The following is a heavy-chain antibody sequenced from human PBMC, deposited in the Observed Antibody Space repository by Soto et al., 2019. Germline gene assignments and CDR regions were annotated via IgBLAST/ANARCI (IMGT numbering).Heavy chain of an antibody. CDR3: ARQNYRGSDAFDI. J-gene: IGHJ3*02. CDR1: GYTFTSYD. D-gene: IGHD1-7*01. V-gene: IGHV1-8*01. CDR2: MNPNSGNT. Sequence: GASVKVSCKASGYTFTSYDINWVRQATGQGLEWMGWMNPNSGNTGYAQKFQGRVTMTRNTSISTAYMELSSVTAADTAVYYCARQNYRGSDAFDIWGQGTMVTVSS.